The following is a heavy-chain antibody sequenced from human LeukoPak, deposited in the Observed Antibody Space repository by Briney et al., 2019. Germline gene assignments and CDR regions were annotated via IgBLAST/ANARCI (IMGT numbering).Heavy chain of an antibody. J-gene: IGHJ4*02. CDR3: GKTTVGYSSGQKPAWPVDY. CDR1: GFTFGSHA. D-gene: IGHD5-18*01. V-gene: IGHV3-23*01. Sequence: GGSLRLSCEASGFTFGSHAMYWVRQAPGRGWEGVEGIGGGASPHYADPVKGRFTISRDNSRNTVYLQINSLRAEDTAVYYCGKTTVGYSSGQKPAWPVDYWGQGTLVTVSS. CDR2: IGGGASP.